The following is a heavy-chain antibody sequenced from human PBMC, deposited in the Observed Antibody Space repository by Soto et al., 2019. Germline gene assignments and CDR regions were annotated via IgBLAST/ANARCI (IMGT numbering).Heavy chain of an antibody. CDR2: IKSKTDGGTT. Sequence: GGSLRLCCAASGFTFSNAWMNWVRQAPGKGLEWVGRIKSKTDGGTTDYAAPVKGRFTISRDDSKNTLYLQMNSLKTEDTAVYYCTTAPLYYYDSSGFYYFDYWGQGTLVTVSS. CDR3: TTAPLYYYDSSGFYYFDY. CDR1: GFTFSNAW. V-gene: IGHV3-15*07. J-gene: IGHJ4*02. D-gene: IGHD3-22*01.